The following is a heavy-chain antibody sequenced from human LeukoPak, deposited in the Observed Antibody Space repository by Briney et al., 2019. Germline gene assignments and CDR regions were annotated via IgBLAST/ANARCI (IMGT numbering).Heavy chain of an antibody. CDR1: GGSIGNFY. CDR2: IYTSGST. D-gene: IGHD6-19*01. CDR3: ARPVTARGGSGWPQHIDY. V-gene: IGHV4-4*07. Sequence: PSETLSLTCTVSGGSIGNFYWSWIRQPAGKGLEWIGRIYTSGSTNYNPSLKSRVTMSVDTSKNQFSLKLTSVTAADTAVYYCARPVTARGGSGWPQHIDYWGQGTLVSVSS. J-gene: IGHJ4*02.